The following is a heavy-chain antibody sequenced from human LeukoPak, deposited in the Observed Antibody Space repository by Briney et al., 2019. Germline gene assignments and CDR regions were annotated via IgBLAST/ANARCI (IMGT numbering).Heavy chain of an antibody. CDR3: AKAKCSSTTCYSGY. J-gene: IGHJ4*02. D-gene: IGHD2-2*01. CDR2: VSGSGGST. Sequence: GGSLRLPCAASGFTFASYAMSWVRQAPGKGRGWVSAVSGSGGSTYYTDTVKVQFTISRDNSKNTLYLQMNSLRADDTAVDSYAKAKCSSTTCYSGYWGQGTLVTVSS. V-gene: IGHV3-23*01. CDR1: GFTFASYA.